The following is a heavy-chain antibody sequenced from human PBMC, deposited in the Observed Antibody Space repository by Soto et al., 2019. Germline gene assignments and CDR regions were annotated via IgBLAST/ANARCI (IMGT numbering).Heavy chain of an antibody. CDR1: GCTFTSYG. Sequence: ASVKVSCKASGCTFTSYGISWVRQAPGQGLEWMGWISAYNGNTNYAQKLQGRVTMTTDTSTSTAYMELRSLRSDDTAVYYCARGNYDSSGYYHPYYYYYGMDVWGQGTTVTVSS. CDR2: ISAYNGNT. J-gene: IGHJ6*02. V-gene: IGHV1-18*04. D-gene: IGHD3-22*01. CDR3: ARGNYDSSGYYHPYYYYYGMDV.